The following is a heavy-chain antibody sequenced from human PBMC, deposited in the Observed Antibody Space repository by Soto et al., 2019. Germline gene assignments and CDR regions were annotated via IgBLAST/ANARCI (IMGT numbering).Heavy chain of an antibody. CDR2: IYYSGLT. J-gene: IGHJ4*02. D-gene: IGHD3-22*01. CDR1: GGSISSTNHY. V-gene: IGHV4-39*01. CDR3: ARHGYYYDSTGYYYFI. Sequence: PSETLSLTCTVSGGSISSTNHYWGWIRQPPGKGLEWIGDIYYSGLTHCNPSLKSRATISVDTFNNQFSLKLSSVTAADTAVYYCARHGYYYDSTGYYYFIWGQGTLVTVSS.